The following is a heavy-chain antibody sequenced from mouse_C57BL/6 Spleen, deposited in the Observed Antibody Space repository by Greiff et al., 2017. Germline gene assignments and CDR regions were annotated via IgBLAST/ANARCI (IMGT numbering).Heavy chain of an antibody. CDR3: AREGDYFDY. CDR2: INPGSGGT. CDR1: GYAFTNYL. V-gene: IGHV1-54*01. Sequence: QVQLQQSGAELVRPGTSVKVSCKASGYAFTNYLIEWVKQRPGQGLEWIGVINPGSGGTNYNEKFKGKATLTADKSSSTAYMQLSSLTSADSAVYFCAREGDYFDYWGQGTTLTVSS. J-gene: IGHJ2*01.